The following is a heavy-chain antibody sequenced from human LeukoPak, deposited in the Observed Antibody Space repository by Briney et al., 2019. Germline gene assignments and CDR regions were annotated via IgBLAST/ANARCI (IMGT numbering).Heavy chain of an antibody. D-gene: IGHD1-26*01. V-gene: IGHV3-7*03. Sequence: PGGSLRLSCAASGFTFSSYWMSWVRQAPGKGLEWVANIKQDGSEKYYVDSVKGRFTISRDNAKNSLYLQMNSLRAEDTAVYYCARLRVGAHYYFDYWGQGTLVTVSS. J-gene: IGHJ4*02. CDR1: GFTFSSYW. CDR3: ARLRVGAHYYFDY. CDR2: IKQDGSEK.